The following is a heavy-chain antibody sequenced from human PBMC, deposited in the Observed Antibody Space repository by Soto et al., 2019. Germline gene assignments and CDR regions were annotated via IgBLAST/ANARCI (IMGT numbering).Heavy chain of an antibody. CDR3: ASDGSGGYVPLGYDY. CDR1: GGTFSSYT. J-gene: IGHJ4*02. V-gene: IGHV1-69*02. D-gene: IGHD5-12*01. CDR2: IIPILGIA. Sequence: HVQLVQSGAEVKKPGSSVKVSCKASGGTFSSYTISWVRQAPGQGLEWMGRIIPILGIANYAQKFQGRVTITADKSTSTAYMELSSLRSEDTAVYYCASDGSGGYVPLGYDYWGQGTLVTVSS.